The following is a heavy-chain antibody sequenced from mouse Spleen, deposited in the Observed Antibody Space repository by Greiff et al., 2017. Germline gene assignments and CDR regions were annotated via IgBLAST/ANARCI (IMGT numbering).Heavy chain of an antibody. CDR1: GYSFTSYW. D-gene: IGHD4-1*02. V-gene: IGHV1-5*01. CDR2: IYPGNSDT. CDR3: TRPNWDYYAMDY. J-gene: IGHJ4*01. Sequence: VQLQQSGTVLARPGASVKMSCKASGYSFTSYWMHWVKQRPGQGLEWIGAIYPGNSDTSYNQKFKGKAKLTAVTSASTANMELSSLTNEDSAVYYCTRPNWDYYAMDYWGQGTSVTVSS.